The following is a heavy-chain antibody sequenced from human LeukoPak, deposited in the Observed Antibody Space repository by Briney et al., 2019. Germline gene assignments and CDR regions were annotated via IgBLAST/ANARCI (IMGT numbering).Heavy chain of an antibody. CDR2: IYYSGNT. V-gene: IGHV4-59*12. J-gene: IGHJ4*02. CDR1: GGSISTYY. CDR3: ARETPRDYYDSRRFFDY. Sequence: PSETLSLTCTISGGSISTYYWSWIRQPPGKGLEWIGYIYYSGNTNYNPSLRSRVTISVDTSKNQFSLKLSSVTAADTAVYYCARETPRDYYDSRRFFDYWGQGTLVTVSS. D-gene: IGHD3-22*01.